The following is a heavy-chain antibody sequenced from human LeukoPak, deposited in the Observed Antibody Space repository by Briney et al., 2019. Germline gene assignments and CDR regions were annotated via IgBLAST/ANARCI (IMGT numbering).Heavy chain of an antibody. CDR3: ARYPGISMKYWFDP. D-gene: IGHD3-22*01. J-gene: IGHJ5*02. Sequence: GGSLRLSCAASGLSFTSFAMSWVRQAPGKGLEWVSGISGSGGSTNYADSVKGQFTISRDNSKNTLYLKLNSLRAEDTAVYYCARYPGISMKYWFDPWGQGTLVTVSS. V-gene: IGHV3-23*01. CDR2: ISGSGGST. CDR1: GLSFTSFA.